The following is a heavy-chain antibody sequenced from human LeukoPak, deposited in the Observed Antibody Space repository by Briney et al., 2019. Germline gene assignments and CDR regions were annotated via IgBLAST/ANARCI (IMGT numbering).Heavy chain of an antibody. Sequence: SETLSLTCTVSGGSISSYYWSWIRQPPGKGLEWIGYIYYSGSTNYNPSLKSRVTISVDTSKNQFSLKLSSVTAADTAVYYRARAAEGYYFDYWGQGTLVTVSS. V-gene: IGHV4-59*01. CDR3: ARAAEGYYFDY. J-gene: IGHJ4*02. D-gene: IGHD6-19*01. CDR2: IYYSGST. CDR1: GGSISSYY.